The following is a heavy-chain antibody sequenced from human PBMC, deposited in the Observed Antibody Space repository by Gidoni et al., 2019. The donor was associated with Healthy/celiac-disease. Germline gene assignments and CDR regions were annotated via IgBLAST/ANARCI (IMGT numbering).Heavy chain of an antibody. V-gene: IGHV3-30*01. Sequence: QVQLVESGGGVVQPGRSLRLSCAASGFTFSSYAMHWVPQAPGKGVEWVGVISYDGSNKYYADSVKGRFTISRDNSKNTLYLQMNSLRAEDTAVYYCARGERSRELLVNYWGQGTLVTVSS. CDR2: ISYDGSNK. CDR3: ARGERSRELLVNY. CDR1: GFTFSSYA. J-gene: IGHJ4*02. D-gene: IGHD1-26*01.